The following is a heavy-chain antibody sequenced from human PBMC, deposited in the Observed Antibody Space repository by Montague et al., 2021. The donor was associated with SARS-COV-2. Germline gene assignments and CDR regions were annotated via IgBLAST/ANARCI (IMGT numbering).Heavy chain of an antibody. J-gene: IGHJ6*02. D-gene: IGHD6-13*01. CDR2: ISTSSSTI. CDR3: STIAAADTLYYYYGMDV. CDR1: GFTFSSYS. V-gene: IGHV3-48*02. Sequence: SLRLSCAASGFTFSSYSMNWVRQAPGKGLEWVSYISTSSSTIYYADSVNGRFTISRDNGKNSLYLQMNSLRDEDTAVYYCSTIAAADTLYYYYGMDVWGQGTTLPVS.